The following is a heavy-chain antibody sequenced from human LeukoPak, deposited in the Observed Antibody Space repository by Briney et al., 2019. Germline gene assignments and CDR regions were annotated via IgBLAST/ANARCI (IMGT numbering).Heavy chain of an antibody. V-gene: IGHV1-24*01. Sequence: ASVKVSCKVSGYTLTELSMHWVRQAPGKGLEWMGGFDPEDGETIYAQKFQGSVTMTEDTSTDTAYMELSSLRSEDTAVYYCATLLYEGDAFDIWGQGTMVTVSS. CDR2: FDPEDGET. D-gene: IGHD2-15*01. J-gene: IGHJ3*02. CDR3: ATLLYEGDAFDI. CDR1: GYTLTELS.